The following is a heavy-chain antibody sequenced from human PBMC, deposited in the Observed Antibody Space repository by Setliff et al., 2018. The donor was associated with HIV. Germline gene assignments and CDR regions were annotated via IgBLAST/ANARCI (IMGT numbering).Heavy chain of an antibody. CDR1: GFTFTDAW. D-gene: IGHD3-22*01. V-gene: IGHV3-30-3*01. J-gene: IGHJ4*01. CDR2: ISYDGSNK. CDR3: AREPHVRDDSDGYYYESLYYFDY. Sequence: PGGSLRLSCEASGFTFTDAWMNWVRQAPGKGLEWVAVISYDGSNKFYADSVRGRFTISRDNSQNSLYLQMSSLRVEDTAVYYCAREPHVRDDSDGYYYESLYYFDYWGQGTLVTVSS.